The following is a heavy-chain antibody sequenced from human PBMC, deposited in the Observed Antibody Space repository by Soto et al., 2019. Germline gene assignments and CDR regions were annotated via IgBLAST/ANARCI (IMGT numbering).Heavy chain of an antibody. CDR2: FDPEDGET. V-gene: IGHV1-24*01. D-gene: IGHD5-12*01. Sequence: ASVKVSCKVSGYTLTELSMHWVRQAPGKGLEWMGGFDPEDGETIYAQKFQGRVTMTEDTSTDTAYMELSSLRSEDTAVYYCATVSGRAGYTNFDYWGQETLVTVSS. CDR1: GYTLTELS. CDR3: ATVSGRAGYTNFDY. J-gene: IGHJ4*02.